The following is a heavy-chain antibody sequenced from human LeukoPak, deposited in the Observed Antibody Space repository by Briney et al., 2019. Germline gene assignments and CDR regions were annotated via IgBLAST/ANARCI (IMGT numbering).Heavy chain of an antibody. CDR3: ARVGRWPTVINWYFDL. D-gene: IGHD5-24*01. Sequence: SETLSLTCTVSGGSISSSSYYWGWIRQPPGKGLEWIGYIYYSGSTNYNPSLKSRVTISVDTSKNQFSLKLSSVTAADTAVYYCARVGRWPTVINWYFDLWGRGTLVTVSS. CDR2: IYYSGST. V-gene: IGHV4-61*05. CDR1: GGSISSSSYY. J-gene: IGHJ2*01.